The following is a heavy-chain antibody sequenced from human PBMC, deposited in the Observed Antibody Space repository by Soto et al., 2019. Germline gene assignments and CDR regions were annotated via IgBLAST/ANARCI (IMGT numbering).Heavy chain of an antibody. J-gene: IGHJ4*02. CDR3: AKGNVLAYCGGDCFTGDHFDY. CDR1: GFTFSSYA. V-gene: IGHV3-23*01. CDR2: ISGSGGST. Sequence: GGSLRLSCAASGFTFSSYAMSWVRQAPGKGLEWVSAISGSGGSTYYADSVKGRFTISRDNSKNTLYLQMNSLRAEDMAVYYCAKGNVLAYCGGDCFTGDHFDYWGQGTLVTVSS. D-gene: IGHD2-21*01.